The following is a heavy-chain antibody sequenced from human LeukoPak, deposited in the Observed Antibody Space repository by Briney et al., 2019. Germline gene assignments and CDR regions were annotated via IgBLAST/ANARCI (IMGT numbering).Heavy chain of an antibody. CDR2: INPSGGST. CDR3: ARDPSPPWVHWVYFDY. J-gene: IGHJ4*02. V-gene: IGHV1-46*01. Sequence: ASVKASCKASGYTFTSYYMHWVRQAPGQGLEWMGIINPSGGSTSYAQKFQGRVTMTRDTSTSTVYMELSSLRSEDTAVYYCARDPSPPWVHWVYFDYWGQGTLVTVSS. CDR1: GYTFTSYY. D-gene: IGHD7-27*01.